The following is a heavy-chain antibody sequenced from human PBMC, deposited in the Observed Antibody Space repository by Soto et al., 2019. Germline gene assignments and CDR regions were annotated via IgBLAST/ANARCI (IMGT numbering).Heavy chain of an antibody. J-gene: IGHJ6*02. Sequence: GGSLRLSCAASGFTFSSYAMSWVRQAPGKGLEWVSAISGSGGSTYYADYVKGRFTISRDNSKNTLYLQMNSLRAEDTAVYYCAKDLSSGWYIEFDYYGMDVWGQGTTVTVSS. V-gene: IGHV3-23*01. CDR2: ISGSGGST. D-gene: IGHD6-19*01. CDR3: AKDLSSGWYIEFDYYGMDV. CDR1: GFTFSSYA.